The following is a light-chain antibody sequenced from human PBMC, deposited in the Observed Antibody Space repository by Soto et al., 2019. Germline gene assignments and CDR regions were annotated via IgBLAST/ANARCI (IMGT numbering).Light chain of an antibody. V-gene: IGKV1-12*01. CDR1: QDISSW. CDR2: AAS. J-gene: IGKJ2*01. Sequence: DIQMTQSPSSVSASVGDRVTITCRASQDISSWLAWYQQKPGKAPNLLIYAASSLQSGVPSRFSGSGSGTDFTLTISSLQPEDSATYYCQQANSFPYTFGQGTKLEIK. CDR3: QQANSFPYT.